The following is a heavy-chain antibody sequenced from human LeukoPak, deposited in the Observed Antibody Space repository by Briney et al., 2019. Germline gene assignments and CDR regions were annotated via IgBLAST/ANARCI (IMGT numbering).Heavy chain of an antibody. V-gene: IGHV4-59*12. Sequence: SETLSLTCTVSGGSISSYYWSWIRQPPGKGLEWIGYIYYSGSTNYNPSLKSRVTISVDTSKNQFSLKLSSVTAADTAVYYCARALMPTPYQYRIPRKDNWFDPWGQGTLVTVSS. CDR3: ARALMPTPYQYRIPRKDNWFDP. CDR2: IYYSGST. CDR1: GGSISSYY. D-gene: IGHD2/OR15-2a*01. J-gene: IGHJ5*02.